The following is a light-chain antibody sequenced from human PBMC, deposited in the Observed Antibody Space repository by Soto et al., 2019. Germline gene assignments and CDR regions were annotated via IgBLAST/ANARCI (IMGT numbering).Light chain of an antibody. CDR2: DAS. CDR1: QSVSNF. CDR3: HHYET. J-gene: IGKJ1*01. Sequence: EIVLTQSPATLSLSPGERATLSCRASQSVSNFLAWYQQKPGQAPRVIIYDASTRATGIPARFSGSGSGTDFTLTISRLEPEDFTVYYCHHYETFGQGTKVEIK. V-gene: IGKV3-11*01.